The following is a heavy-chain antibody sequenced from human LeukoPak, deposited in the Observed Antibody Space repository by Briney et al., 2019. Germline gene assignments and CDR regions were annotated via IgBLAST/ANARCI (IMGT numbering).Heavy chain of an antibody. D-gene: IGHD6-19*01. Sequence: GGSLRLSCAASGFTFNNYAMYWVRQAPGKGLEWVSGVFGSGGSAHYADSVKGRFTISRDNSKNTEYLEINSLRAEDTAIYYCGRTTTGYSSGRYPGWPVDYWGQGTLVTVSS. J-gene: IGHJ4*02. CDR1: GFTFNNYA. CDR2: VFGSGGSA. CDR3: GRTTTGYSSGRYPGWPVDY. V-gene: IGHV3-23*01.